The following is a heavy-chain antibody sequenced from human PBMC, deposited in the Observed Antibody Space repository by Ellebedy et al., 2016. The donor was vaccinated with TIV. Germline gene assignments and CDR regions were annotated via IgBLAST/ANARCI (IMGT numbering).Heavy chain of an antibody. CDR1: GFTLSRHW. V-gene: IGHV3-23*01. Sequence: GESLKISCAASGFTLSRHWMSWVRQAPGKGLEWVSTITSINTHYADSVKGRFIISRDNSKNTLYLQMNSLRAEDTAVYYCAKSPSRRPGLVDSWGQGTLVTVSS. CDR2: ITSINT. J-gene: IGHJ4*02. CDR3: AKSPSRRPGLVDS. D-gene: IGHD2-2*01.